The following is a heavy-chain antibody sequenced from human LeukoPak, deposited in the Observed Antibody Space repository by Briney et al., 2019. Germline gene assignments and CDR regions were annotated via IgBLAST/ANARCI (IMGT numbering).Heavy chain of an antibody. D-gene: IGHD4-17*01. CDR2: ISGSGGST. CDR1: GFTLSSYA. J-gene: IGHJ4*02. V-gene: IGHV3-23*01. CDR3: AKGSTDYGDYVSDY. Sequence: GGSLRLSCAASGFTLSSYAMSWVRQAPGKGLEWVSAISGSGGSTYYADSVKGRFTISRDNSKNTLYLQMNSLRAEDTAVYYCAKGSTDYGDYVSDYWGQGTLVTVSS.